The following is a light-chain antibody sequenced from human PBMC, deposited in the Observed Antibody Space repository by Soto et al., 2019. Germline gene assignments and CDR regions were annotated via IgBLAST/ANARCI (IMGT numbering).Light chain of an antibody. CDR1: SGHSSYA. V-gene: IGLV4-69*01. CDR2: LNSDGSH. Sequence: QSVLTQSPSASASLGASVKLTCTLSSGHSSYAIAWHQQQPEKGPRYLMRLNSDGSHTKGDGIPDRFSGSSSGAERYLTISSLQSADEADYYCQTWGTGIWVFGGGTKLTVL. CDR3: QTWGTGIWV. J-gene: IGLJ3*02.